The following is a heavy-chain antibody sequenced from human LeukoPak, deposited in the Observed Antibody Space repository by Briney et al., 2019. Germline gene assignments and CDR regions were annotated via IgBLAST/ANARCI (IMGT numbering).Heavy chain of an antibody. CDR1: GFTFSSYS. D-gene: IGHD3-22*01. CDR3: ARVRSGYHLDY. CDR2: ISTSSSTI. V-gene: IGHV3-48*02. J-gene: IGHJ4*02. Sequence: PGGSLRLSCAASGFTFSSYSMNWVRQAPGKGLEWVSFISTSSSTIYYAGSVKGRFTISRDNAKNSLYLQMNSLRDEDTAVYYCARVRSGYHLDYWGQGTLVTVSS.